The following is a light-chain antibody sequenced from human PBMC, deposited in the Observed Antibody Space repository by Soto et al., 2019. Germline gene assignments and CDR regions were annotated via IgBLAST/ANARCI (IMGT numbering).Light chain of an antibody. V-gene: IGKV3-20*01. CDR1: QSVSSSN. CDR2: GAS. J-gene: IGKJ5*01. Sequence: EIVLAQSPGTLSLSPGERATLSCRASQSVSSSNLAWYQQKPGQAPRLLISGASSRATGIPDRFSGSGSGTDFTLTISRLEPEDFALYYCQQYVTSAITFGQGTRLEIK. CDR3: QQYVTSAIT.